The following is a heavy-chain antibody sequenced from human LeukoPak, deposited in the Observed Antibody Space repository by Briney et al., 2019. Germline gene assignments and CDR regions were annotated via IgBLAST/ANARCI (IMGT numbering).Heavy chain of an antibody. J-gene: IGHJ4*02. CDR1: GGTFSSYA. Sequence: SVKVSCKASGGTFSSYAISWVRQAPGQGLEWMGRIIPILGIANYAQKFQGRVTITADKSTSTAYMELSSLRSEDTAVYYCARYAYYDSSGHFDHWGQGTLVTVSS. V-gene: IGHV1-69*04. D-gene: IGHD3-22*01. CDR2: IIPILGIA. CDR3: ARYAYYDSSGHFDH.